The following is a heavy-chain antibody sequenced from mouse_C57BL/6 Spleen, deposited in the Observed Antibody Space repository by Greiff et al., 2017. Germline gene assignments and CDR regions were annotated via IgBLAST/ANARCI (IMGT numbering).Heavy chain of an antibody. CDR3: TPIYYGFY. V-gene: IGHV1-5*01. CDR1: GYTFTSYW. J-gene: IGHJ2*01. D-gene: IGHD2-2*01. Sequence: VQLKESGTVLARPGASVKMSCKTSGYTFTSYWMHWVKQRPGQGLEWIGAIYPGNSDTSYNQKFKGKAKLTAVTSASTAYMELSSLTNEDSAVYYCTPIYYGFYWGQGTTLTVSS. CDR2: IYPGNSDT.